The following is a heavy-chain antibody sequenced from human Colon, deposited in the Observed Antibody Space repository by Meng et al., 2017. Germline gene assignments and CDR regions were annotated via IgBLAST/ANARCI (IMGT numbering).Heavy chain of an antibody. CDR2: IYHSGST. Sequence: SETLSLTCTVSGYSIISGYYWGWIRQPPGKGLEWLGSIYHSGSTYYNPSLKSRVTISVDTSKNQFSLKLSSVTAADTAVYYCARDEVWRGYYDSSGYSYFDDWGQGTPVTVSS. V-gene: IGHV4-38-2*02. CDR3: ARDEVWRGYYDSSGYSYFDD. J-gene: IGHJ4*01. D-gene: IGHD3-22*01. CDR1: GYSIISGYY.